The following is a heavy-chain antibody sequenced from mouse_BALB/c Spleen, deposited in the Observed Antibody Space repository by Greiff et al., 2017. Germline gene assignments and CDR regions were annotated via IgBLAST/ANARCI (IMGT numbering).Heavy chain of an antibody. CDR1: GFAFSSYD. CDR3: ARRRYGNYGAMDY. J-gene: IGHJ4*01. Sequence: EVKLVESGRGLVKPGGSLKLSCAASGFAFSSYDMSWVRQTPEKRLEWVAYISSGGGSTYYPDTVKGRFTISRDNAKNTLYLQMSSLKSEDTAMYYCARRRYGNYGAMDYWGQGTSVTVSS. D-gene: IGHD2-10*02. V-gene: IGHV5-12-1*01. CDR2: ISSGGGST.